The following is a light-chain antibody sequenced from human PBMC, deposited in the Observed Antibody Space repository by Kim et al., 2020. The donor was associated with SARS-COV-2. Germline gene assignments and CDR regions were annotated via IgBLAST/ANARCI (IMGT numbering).Light chain of an antibody. CDR3: MQGTHWPYS. CDR1: QSLVYSDGNTY. J-gene: IGKJ2*03. Sequence: DVVMTQSPLSLPVTLGQPASISCRSSQSLVYSDGNTYLHWFQQRPGQSPRRLIYKGSNRDSGVPDRFSGSGSGTDFTLTINRVEAEDVAVYYCMQGTHWPYSFGLGTKLEI. V-gene: IGKV2-30*01. CDR2: KGS.